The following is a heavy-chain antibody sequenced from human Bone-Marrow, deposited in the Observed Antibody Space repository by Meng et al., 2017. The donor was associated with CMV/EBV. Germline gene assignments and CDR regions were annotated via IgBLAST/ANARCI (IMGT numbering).Heavy chain of an antibody. D-gene: IGHD4-11*01. J-gene: IGHJ4*02. Sequence: SETLSLTCTVSGGSISSYYWSWIRQPPGKGLEWIGPISHSGSTNYNPSLKSRVTFSVDTSKNQFSLNLTSVTAADTAVYYCARDYRQGADYYFDYWGQGTLVTVSS. V-gene: IGHV4-59*01. CDR2: ISHSGST. CDR3: ARDYRQGADYYFDY. CDR1: GGSISSYY.